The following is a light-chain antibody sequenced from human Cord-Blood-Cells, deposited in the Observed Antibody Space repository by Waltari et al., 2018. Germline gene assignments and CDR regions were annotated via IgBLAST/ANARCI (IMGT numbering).Light chain of an antibody. CDR1: KLGDKY. Sequence: SYELTQPPSVSVSPGQTASITCSGDKLGDKYACWYQQNPGQSPVLVIYQDSKRPSGIPERFSGSNSGNTATLTISGTQAMDEADYYCQAWDSSTEVFGGGTKLTVL. CDR3: QAWDSSTEV. J-gene: IGLJ2*01. CDR2: QDS. V-gene: IGLV3-1*01.